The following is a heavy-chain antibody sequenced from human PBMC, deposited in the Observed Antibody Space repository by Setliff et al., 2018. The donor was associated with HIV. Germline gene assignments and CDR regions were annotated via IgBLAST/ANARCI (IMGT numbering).Heavy chain of an antibody. V-gene: IGHV5-51*01. CDR1: GYVFTNYW. CDR3: ARHFGISYRSPFDP. CDR2: ISPDDSDT. Sequence: PGESLKISCKGSGYVFTNYWIGWVRQMPGKGLEWMGIISPDDSDTRYSPSFQGQVTISVDKSTSTAYLQWSSLKASDSAIYYCARHFGISYRSPFDPWGQGTLVTVSS. J-gene: IGHJ5*02. D-gene: IGHD3-3*01.